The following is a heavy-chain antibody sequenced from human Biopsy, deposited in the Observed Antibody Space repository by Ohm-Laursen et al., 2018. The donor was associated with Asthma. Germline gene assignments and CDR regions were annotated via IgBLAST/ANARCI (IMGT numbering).Heavy chain of an antibody. V-gene: IGHV1-69*13. CDR2: LNSVFGTR. J-gene: IGHJ4*02. CDR1: GGTFKTYV. D-gene: IGHD2-2*01. Sequence: SVKVSCKSLGGTFKTYVIVWARQAPGQAIEWTGRLNSVFGTRTYPKKFQNRVTITADDSTSTVYMELSSLRSEDTAVYYCARKAGSCISRTCYSLDFWGQGTLVTVSS. CDR3: ARKAGSCISRTCYSLDF.